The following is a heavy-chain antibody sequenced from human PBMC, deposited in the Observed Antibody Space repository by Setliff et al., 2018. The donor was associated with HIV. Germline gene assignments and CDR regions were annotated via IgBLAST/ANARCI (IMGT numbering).Heavy chain of an antibody. Sequence: GGSLRLSCAASGFTFSDHYMDWVRQAPGKGLEWVGRTRNKANSYTTEYAASVKGRFTISRDGSKNSVYLQMNSLKTEDTAIYYCSRMSYDSSGYYGGSFDYWGQGTLVTVSS. CDR1: GFTFSDHY. V-gene: IGHV3-72*01. D-gene: IGHD3-22*01. CDR3: SRMSYDSSGYYGGSFDY. J-gene: IGHJ4*02. CDR2: TRNKANSYTT.